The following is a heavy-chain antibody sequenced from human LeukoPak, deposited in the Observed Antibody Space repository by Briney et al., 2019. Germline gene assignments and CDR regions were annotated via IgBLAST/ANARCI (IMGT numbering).Heavy chain of an antibody. J-gene: IGHJ4*02. Sequence: GGSLRLSCAASGFTFSGYAMSWVRQAPGKGLEWVSAISGSGGSTYYADSVKGRFTISRDSSKNTLYLQMNSLRAEDTAVYYCAKVSDSSSWPYYWGQGTLVTVSS. CDR1: GFTFSGYA. V-gene: IGHV3-23*01. CDR2: ISGSGGST. D-gene: IGHD6-13*01. CDR3: AKVSDSSSWPYY.